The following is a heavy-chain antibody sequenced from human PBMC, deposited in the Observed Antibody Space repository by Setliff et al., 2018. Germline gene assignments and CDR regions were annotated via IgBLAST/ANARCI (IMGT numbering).Heavy chain of an antibody. J-gene: IGHJ4*02. Sequence: PGGSLRLSCAASGFTFSSYSMNWVRQAPGKGLEWVSSISSSSSYIYYADSVKGRFTISRDNAKNSLYLQMNSLRAEDTAVYYCARDPKQWLAYYFDYWGQGTLVTVSS. D-gene: IGHD6-19*01. CDR2: ISSSSSYI. CDR3: ARDPKQWLAYYFDY. CDR1: GFTFSSYS. V-gene: IGHV3-21*01.